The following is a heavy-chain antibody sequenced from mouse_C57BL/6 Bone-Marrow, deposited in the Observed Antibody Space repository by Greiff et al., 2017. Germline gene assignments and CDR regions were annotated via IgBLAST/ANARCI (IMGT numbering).Heavy chain of an antibody. CDR3: ARGITTVVDDY. CDR2: IDPSDSET. D-gene: IGHD1-1*01. J-gene: IGHJ2*01. CDR1: GYTFTSYW. Sequence: VQLQQPGAELVRPGSSVKLSCKASGYTFTSYWMHWVKQRPIQGLEWIGNIDPSDSETHYNQKFKDKATLTVDKSSSTAYMQLSSLTSADSAVYYCARGITTVVDDYWGRGTALTVS. V-gene: IGHV1-52*01.